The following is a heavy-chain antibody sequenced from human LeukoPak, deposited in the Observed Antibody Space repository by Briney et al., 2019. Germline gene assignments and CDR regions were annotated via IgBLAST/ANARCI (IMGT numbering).Heavy chain of an antibody. CDR1: GGTFSSYA. Sequence: SVTASCKASGGTFSSYAISWVRQAPGQGLEWMGGIIPIFGTANYAQKFQGRGTITTDESTSTAYMELSSLRSEDTAVYYCARNSRGYSYGYPEYFQHWGQGTLVTVSS. CDR2: IIPIFGTA. J-gene: IGHJ1*01. V-gene: IGHV1-69*05. CDR3: ARNSRGYSYGYPEYFQH. D-gene: IGHD5-18*01.